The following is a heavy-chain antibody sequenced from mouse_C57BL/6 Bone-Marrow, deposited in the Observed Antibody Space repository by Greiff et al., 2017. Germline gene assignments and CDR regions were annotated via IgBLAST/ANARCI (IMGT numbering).Heavy chain of an antibody. D-gene: IGHD1-1*01. V-gene: IGHV1-7*01. CDR3: ALLLRSYFDY. Sequence: QVQLQQSGAELAKPGASVKLSCKASGYTFTSYWMHWVKQRPGQGLEWIGYINPSSGYTKYNQKFKDKATFTADKSSSTAYMQLSSLTYADSAVYYCALLLRSYFDYWGQGTTLTVSS. CDR1: GYTFTSYW. J-gene: IGHJ2*01. CDR2: INPSSGYT.